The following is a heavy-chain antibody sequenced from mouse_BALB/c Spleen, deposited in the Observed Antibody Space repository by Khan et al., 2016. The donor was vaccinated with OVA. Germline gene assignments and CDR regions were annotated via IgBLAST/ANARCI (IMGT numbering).Heavy chain of an antibody. CDR1: GFTFSSYS. J-gene: IGHJ3*01. CDR3: ACHLTRSFAK. D-gene: IGHD1-3*01. CDR2: ISSGGDYT. Sequence: EVELVESGGDLVKSGGSLKLSCAASGFTFSSYSMSWVRQIPDKRLEWVATISSGGDYTYYPDSVKGRFTISRDNAKNTLYLQMSSLKSEDTAMYYCACHLTRSFAKWGQGTMVTVSA. V-gene: IGHV5-6*01.